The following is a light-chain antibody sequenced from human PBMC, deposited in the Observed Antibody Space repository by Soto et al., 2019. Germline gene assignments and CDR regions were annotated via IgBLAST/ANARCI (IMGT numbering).Light chain of an antibody. J-gene: IGKJ1*01. Sequence: DIQMTQSPSTLSASVGDRVTITCRASQSISDSLAWYQQKPGKAPKLLIYEASSLKSGVPSRFSGSRSETEYTLTISSLQPDDFATYYCQQYHGYWTFGQGNKVEIK. CDR2: EAS. CDR3: QQYHGYWT. CDR1: QSISDS. V-gene: IGKV1-5*03.